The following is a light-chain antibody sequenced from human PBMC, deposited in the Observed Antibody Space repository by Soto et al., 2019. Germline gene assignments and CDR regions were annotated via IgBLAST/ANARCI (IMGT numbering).Light chain of an antibody. CDR1: SSDVGDSNF. CDR3: SSYAGRNNYV. Sequence: QSVLTQPPSASGSPGQSVTISCTGTSSDVGDSNFVSWYQQHPGRAPKHMIYEVSKRPSGVPDRFSGSKSGNTASLTVSGLQAEDEADYYCSSYAGRNNYVFGTGTKLTLL. J-gene: IGLJ1*01. CDR2: EVS. V-gene: IGLV2-8*01.